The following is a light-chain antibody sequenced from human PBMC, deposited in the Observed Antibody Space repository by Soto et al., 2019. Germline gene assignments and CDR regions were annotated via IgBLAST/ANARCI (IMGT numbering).Light chain of an antibody. V-gene: IGKV3-15*01. CDR2: GAS. CDR1: QTVSSN. J-gene: IGKJ1*01. CDR3: QQYDNSPWT. Sequence: EIVLTQSPVTLSVSPGERATLSCRASQTVSSNLAWYQHKPGQAPRLLIYGASTRAAGIPARFSGSGSGTDFTLTISRLEPEDFAVYYCQQYDNSPWTFGQGTKVDIK.